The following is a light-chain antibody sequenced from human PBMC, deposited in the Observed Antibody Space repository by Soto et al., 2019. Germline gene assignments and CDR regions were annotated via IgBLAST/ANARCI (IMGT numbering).Light chain of an antibody. CDR1: QSISDT. CDR3: QQYGSSLT. J-gene: IGKJ4*01. V-gene: IGKV3-20*01. Sequence: EIVLTQSQATLSVSPGGSAPLXCRASQSISDTLAWYQQKPGQAPRLLIYGASSRATGIPDRFSGSGSGTDFTLTISRLEPEDFAVYYCQQYGSSLTFGGGTKVDIK. CDR2: GAS.